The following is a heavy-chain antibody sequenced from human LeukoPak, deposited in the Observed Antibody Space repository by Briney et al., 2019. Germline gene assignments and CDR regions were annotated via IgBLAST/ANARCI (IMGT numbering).Heavy chain of an antibody. CDR2: ISYDGSNK. D-gene: IGHD3-16*01. CDR1: GFTFSNFG. V-gene: IGHV3-30*03. J-gene: IGHJ3*02. Sequence: GGSLRLSCASSGFTFSNFGMHWVRQAPGKGLEWVAVISYDGSNKYYADSVKGRFTISRDNSKNTLYLQMNSLRAEDTAVYYCARDRFAFDIWGQGTMVTVSS. CDR3: ARDRFAFDI.